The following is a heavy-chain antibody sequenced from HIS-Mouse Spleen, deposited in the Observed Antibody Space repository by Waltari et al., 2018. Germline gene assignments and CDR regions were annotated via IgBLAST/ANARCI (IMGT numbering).Heavy chain of an antibody. J-gene: IGHJ3*02. Sequence: EVQLVESGGGLVQLGGSLRLSCAASGFTFSSYWMHWVRQAPGQGLVWVSRINSDGSSTSYADSVKGRFTISRDNAKNTLYLQMNSLRAEDTAVYYCARDLELDAFDIWGQGTMVTVSS. CDR1: GFTFSSYW. V-gene: IGHV3-74*01. CDR2: INSDGSST. CDR3: ARDLELDAFDI. D-gene: IGHD1-1*01.